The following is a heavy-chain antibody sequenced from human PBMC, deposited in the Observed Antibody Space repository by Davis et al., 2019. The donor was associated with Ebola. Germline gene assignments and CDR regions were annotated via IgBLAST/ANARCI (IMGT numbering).Heavy chain of an antibody. CDR3: ASEGPHDYGDYGHFDY. V-gene: IGHV4-31*03. J-gene: IGHJ4*02. CDR2: IYYSGST. Sequence: PSETLSLTCTVSGGSISSGGYYWSWIRQHPGKGLEWIGYIYYSGSTYYNPSLKSRVTISVDTSKNQFSLKLSSVTAADTAVYYCASEGPHDYGDYGHFDYWGQGTLVTVSS. D-gene: IGHD4-17*01. CDR1: GGSISSGGYY.